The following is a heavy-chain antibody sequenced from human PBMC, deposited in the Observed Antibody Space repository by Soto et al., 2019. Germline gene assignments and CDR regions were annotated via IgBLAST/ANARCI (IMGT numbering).Heavy chain of an antibody. CDR1: GGSISSYY. V-gene: IGHV4-4*07. CDR3: ARDRGLWFWELLFGWFDP. CDR2: IYTSGST. Sequence: SETLSLTCTVSGGSISSYYWSWIRQPAGKGLEWIGRIYTSGSTNYNPSLKSRVTMSVDTSKNQFSLKLSSVTAADTAVYYCARDRGLWFWELLFGWFDPWGQGTLVTVSS. D-gene: IGHD3-10*01. J-gene: IGHJ5*02.